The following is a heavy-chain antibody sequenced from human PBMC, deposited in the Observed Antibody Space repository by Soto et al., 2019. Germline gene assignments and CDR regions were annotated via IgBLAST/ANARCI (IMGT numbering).Heavy chain of an antibody. Sequence: ASVKVSCKVSGLSLSELSMYWVRQAPGKGLECMGGFAPEDGEPVYAQRFQGRLTMTKDTSTETAYMELSSLTSDDAAVYFCAAVLLPQADLEFGGIVAGSFDYWGQGTLVTVSS. J-gene: IGHJ4*02. V-gene: IGHV1-24*01. D-gene: IGHD3-16*02. CDR2: FAPEDGEP. CDR1: GLSLSELS. CDR3: AAVLLPQADLEFGGIVAGSFDY.